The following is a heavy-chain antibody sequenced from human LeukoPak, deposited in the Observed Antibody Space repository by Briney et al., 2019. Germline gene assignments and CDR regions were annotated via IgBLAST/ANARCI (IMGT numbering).Heavy chain of an antibody. Sequence: GGSLRLSCAASGFTFDDYGMSWVRQAPGKGLEWVSGINWNGGSTGYADSVKGRFTISRDNAKNSLYLQMNSLRAEDAALYHCARAAYRWELLRFDPWGQGTLVTVSS. D-gene: IGHD1-26*01. J-gene: IGHJ5*02. CDR3: ARAAYRWELLRFDP. V-gene: IGHV3-20*01. CDR1: GFTFDDYG. CDR2: INWNGGST.